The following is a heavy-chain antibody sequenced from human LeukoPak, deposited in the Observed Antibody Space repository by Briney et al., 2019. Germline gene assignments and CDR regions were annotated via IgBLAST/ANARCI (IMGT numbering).Heavy chain of an antibody. CDR3: ARAGRGYSYGSHAFDI. CDR2: INPSGGST. J-gene: IGHJ3*02. CDR1: GYTFTSYY. V-gene: IGHV1-46*01. D-gene: IGHD5-18*01. Sequence: ASVKVSCKASGYTFTSYYMHWVRQAPGQGLEWMGIINPSGGSTSYAQKFQGRVTMTRDMSTSTVYMELSSLRSEDTAVYYCARAGRGYSYGSHAFDIWGQGTMVTVSS.